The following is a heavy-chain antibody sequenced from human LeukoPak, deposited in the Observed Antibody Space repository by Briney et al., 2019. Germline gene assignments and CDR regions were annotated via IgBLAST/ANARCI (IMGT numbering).Heavy chain of an antibody. D-gene: IGHD3-9*01. J-gene: IGHJ6*02. Sequence: ASVKVSCKASGYTFTSYGINWVRQAPGQGLEWMGWISAYNGNTNYAQKLQGRVTMTTDTSTSTAYMELRSLRSDDTAVYYCARDNLYYDILTGFFLYDYYGMDVWGQGTTVTVSS. CDR1: GYTFTSYG. V-gene: IGHV1-18*01. CDR3: ARDNLYYDILTGFFLYDYYGMDV. CDR2: ISAYNGNT.